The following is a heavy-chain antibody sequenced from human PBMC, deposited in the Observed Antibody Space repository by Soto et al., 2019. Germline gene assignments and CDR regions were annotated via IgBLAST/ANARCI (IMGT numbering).Heavy chain of an antibody. Sequence: LPLTCTVSGGSISSYYWSWIRQHPGKGLEWIGYIYYSGSTYYNPSLKSRVTISVDTSKNQFSLKLSSVTAADTAVYYCARDLLAGATVPAYWGQGTLVTVSS. CDR2: IYYSGST. D-gene: IGHD4-17*01. CDR1: GGSISSYY. J-gene: IGHJ4*02. CDR3: ARDLLAGATVPAY. V-gene: IGHV4-31*03.